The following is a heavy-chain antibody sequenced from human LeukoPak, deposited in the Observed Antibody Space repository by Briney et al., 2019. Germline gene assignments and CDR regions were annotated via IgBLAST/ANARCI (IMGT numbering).Heavy chain of an antibody. V-gene: IGHV4-34*01. D-gene: IGHD3-10*01. CDR3: ARLRKGWVRGVIKEANYYYYYYMDV. Sequence: SETLSLTCAVYGGSFSGYYWSWIRQPPGKGLEWIGEINHSGSTNYNPSLKSRVTISVDTSKNQFSLKLSSVTAADTAVYYCARLRKGWVRGVIKEANYYYYYYMDVWGKGTTVTISS. J-gene: IGHJ6*03. CDR2: INHSGST. CDR1: GGSFSGYY.